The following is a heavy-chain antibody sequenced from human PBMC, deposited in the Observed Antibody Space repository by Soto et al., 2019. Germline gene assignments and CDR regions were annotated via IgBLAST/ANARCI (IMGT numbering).Heavy chain of an antibody. J-gene: IGHJ6*02. V-gene: IGHV4-39*01. Sequence: PSETLSLTCTVSGGSISSTSSYWGWIRQPPGKGLEWIGSIYYSGSTYYNPSLRSRVTISVDTSKNQFSLKLSSVTAADTAVYYCARHRAGRGNSPRGMDVWGQGTTVTVSS. CDR3: ARHRAGRGNSPRGMDV. CDR2: IYYSGST. D-gene: IGHD1-7*01. CDR1: GGSISSTSSY.